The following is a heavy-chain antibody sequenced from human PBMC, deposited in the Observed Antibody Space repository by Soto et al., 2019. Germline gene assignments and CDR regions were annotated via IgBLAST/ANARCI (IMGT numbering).Heavy chain of an antibody. Sequence: EAQLVESGGGLVQPGGSLRLSCEASGFSLGSYWMTWVRQAPGKGLEWVANIKKDGSRTSYLDSVRGRFTISRDNVGNSLSLQVDSLRAEDTGLYFCARDVSPGTSTWYLDAFDIWGQGTMVTVSS. D-gene: IGHD3-10*01. V-gene: IGHV3-7*05. J-gene: IGHJ3*02. CDR2: IKKDGSRT. CDR3: ARDVSPGTSTWYLDAFDI. CDR1: GFSLGSYW.